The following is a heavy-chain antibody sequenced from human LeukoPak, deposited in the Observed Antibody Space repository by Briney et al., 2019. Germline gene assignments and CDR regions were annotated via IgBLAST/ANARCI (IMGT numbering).Heavy chain of an antibody. D-gene: IGHD4-17*01. CDR2: IYYSGTT. J-gene: IGHJ6*02. CDR1: GGSIGSYY. CDR3: AREDPQTTVPEGLDV. Sequence: SETLSLTCAVSGGSIGSYYWSWLRQPPGRGLEWIGYIYYSGTTNYNPSLKSRVTISVDTSKNQFSLKLTSVTATDTAVYYCAREDPQTTVPEGLDVWGQGTTVTVSS. V-gene: IGHV4-59*01.